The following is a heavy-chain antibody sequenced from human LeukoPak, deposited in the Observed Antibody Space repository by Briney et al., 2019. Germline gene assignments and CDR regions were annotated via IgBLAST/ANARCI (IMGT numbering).Heavy chain of an antibody. J-gene: IGHJ4*02. D-gene: IGHD1-26*01. V-gene: IGHV4-39*01. Sequence: SETLSLTCTVSGGSISSSSYYWGWIRQPPGKGLEWIGSIYYSGSTYYNPSLKSRVTISVDTSKNQFSLKLSSVTAADTAVYYCARVSGSIVYFDYRGQGTLVTVSS. CDR3: ARVSGSIVYFDY. CDR2: IYYSGST. CDR1: GGSISSSSYY.